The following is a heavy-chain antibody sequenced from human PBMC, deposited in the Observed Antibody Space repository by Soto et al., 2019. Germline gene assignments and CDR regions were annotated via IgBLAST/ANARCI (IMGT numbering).Heavy chain of an antibody. J-gene: IGHJ4*02. D-gene: IGHD2-8*01. Sequence: ASVKVSCKVSGYTLTELSMHWVRQAPGKGLEWMGGFDPEDGETIYAQKFQGRVTMTEDTSTDTAYMELSSLRSEDTAVYYCAAHTLMVYASFLPPDYWGQGTLVTVSS. CDR1: GYTLTELS. CDR3: AAHTLMVYASFLPPDY. CDR2: FDPEDGET. V-gene: IGHV1-24*01.